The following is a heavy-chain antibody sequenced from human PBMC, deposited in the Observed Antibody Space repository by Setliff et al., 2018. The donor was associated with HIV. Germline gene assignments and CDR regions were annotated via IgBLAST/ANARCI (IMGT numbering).Heavy chain of an antibody. Sequence: SETLSLTCTVSGGSISSYYWNWIRQPPGKGLEYIGYIYYSVNTNYNPSLRSRVTISVDTSKNQFSLKLSSLAAADTAVYYCAKDILSLVTSSGWYGADYWGQGTLVTVSS. CDR1: GGSISSYY. CDR3: AKDILSLVTSSGWYGADY. V-gene: IGHV4-59*01. CDR2: IYYSVNT. D-gene: IGHD6-19*01. J-gene: IGHJ4*02.